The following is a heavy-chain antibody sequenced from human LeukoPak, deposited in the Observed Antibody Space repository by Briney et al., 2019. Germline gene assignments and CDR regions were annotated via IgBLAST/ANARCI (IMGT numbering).Heavy chain of an antibody. J-gene: IGHJ6*03. D-gene: IGHD3-10*01. CDR1: GGSISSSSYY. CDR2: SCYSGST. Sequence: PSETLSLTCTVSGGSISSSSYYWGWIRQPPGKGLEWIGSSCYSGSTYYNPSLKSRVTISVDTYKTQFSLKLSSATAADTAGYYCARQPSVWCGELGHMDVWGKGTTVTISS. V-gene: IGHV4-39*01. CDR3: ARQPSVWCGELGHMDV.